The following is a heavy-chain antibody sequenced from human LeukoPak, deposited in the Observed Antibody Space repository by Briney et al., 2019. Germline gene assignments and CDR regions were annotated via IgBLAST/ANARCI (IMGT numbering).Heavy chain of an antibody. V-gene: IGHV4-4*07. J-gene: IGHJ6*03. CDR3: ARGYYYGSGRRYYYYMDV. Sequence: PSETLSLTCTVSGGSISSYYWSWIRQPAGKGLEWIGRIYTSGSTNYNPSLKSRVTMSVDTSKNQFSLKLSSVTAADTAVYHCARGYYYGSGRRYYYYMDVWAKGPRSPSP. CDR2: IYTSGST. CDR1: GGSISSYY. D-gene: IGHD3-10*01.